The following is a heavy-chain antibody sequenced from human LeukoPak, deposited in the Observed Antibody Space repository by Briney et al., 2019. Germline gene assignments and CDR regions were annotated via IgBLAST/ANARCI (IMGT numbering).Heavy chain of an antibody. D-gene: IGHD4-17*01. J-gene: IGHJ4*02. CDR2: IYYSGST. CDR3: ARHGGAYGDYWYYFDY. Sequence: SETLSLTCTVSGGSISSYYWTWIRQPPGKGLEWIGYIYYSGSTNYNPSLKSRVTISVDTSKNQFSLKLSAVTAADTAVYYCARHGGAYGDYWYYFDYWGQGTLVTVSS. CDR1: GGSISSYY. V-gene: IGHV4-59*08.